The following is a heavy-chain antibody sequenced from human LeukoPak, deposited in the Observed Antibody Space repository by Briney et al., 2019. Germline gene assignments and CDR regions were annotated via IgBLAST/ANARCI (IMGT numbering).Heavy chain of an antibody. Sequence: GASVKVSCKASGYTFTSYGISWVRQAPGQGHEWMGWISAYNGNTNYAQKLQGRVTMTTDTSTSTAYMELRSLRSDDTAVYYCARDLVRQDYYGSGGYWGQGTLVTVSS. J-gene: IGHJ4*02. CDR2: ISAYNGNT. CDR1: GYTFTSYG. D-gene: IGHD3-10*01. V-gene: IGHV1-18*01. CDR3: ARDLVRQDYYGSGGY.